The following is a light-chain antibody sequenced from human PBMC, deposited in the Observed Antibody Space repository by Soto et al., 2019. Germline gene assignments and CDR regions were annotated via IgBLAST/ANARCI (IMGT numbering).Light chain of an antibody. CDR2: EVT. Sequence: QSALTQPPSASGSPGQSVTISCTGTSSDVGGYNYVSWYQQYPGRAPKLMIYEVTKRPSGVPDRFSGSKSGNTASLTISGLKTEDEADYYCQSYDSSTVVFGGGTKVTVL. J-gene: IGLJ2*01. V-gene: IGLV2-8*01. CDR3: QSYDSSTVV. CDR1: SSDVGGYNY.